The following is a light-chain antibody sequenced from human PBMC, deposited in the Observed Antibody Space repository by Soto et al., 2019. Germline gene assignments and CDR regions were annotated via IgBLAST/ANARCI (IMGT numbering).Light chain of an antibody. CDR3: QQYNPYSPWT. CDR1: QSISNY. CDR2: AAS. V-gene: IGKV1-39*01. J-gene: IGKJ1*01. Sequence: DIQMTQSPSSLSASVGDRVTITCRASQSISNYLNWYQQKPGKAPNLLIYAASSLQSGVPSRFSGSGSGTDFTLTISGLQPDDFATYYCQQYNPYSPWTFGQGTKVDIK.